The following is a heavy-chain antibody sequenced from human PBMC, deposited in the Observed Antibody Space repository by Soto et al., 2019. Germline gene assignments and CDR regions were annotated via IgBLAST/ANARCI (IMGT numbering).Heavy chain of an antibody. D-gene: IGHD3-22*01. J-gene: IGHJ4*02. V-gene: IGHV3-48*02. CDR1: GFTFSSYS. CDR2: ISSSSSTI. CDR3: ARESAHDSSGYYHFDY. Sequence: GGSLRLSCAASGFTFSSYSMNWVRQAPGKGLEWVSYISSSSSTIYYADSVKGRFTISRDNAKNSLYLQMNSLRDEDTAVYYCARESAHDSSGYYHFDYWSQGTLVTVSS.